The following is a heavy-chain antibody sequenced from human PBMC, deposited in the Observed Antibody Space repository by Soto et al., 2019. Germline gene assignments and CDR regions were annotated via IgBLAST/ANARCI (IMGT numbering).Heavy chain of an antibody. Sequence: QITLKESGPTLVKPTQTLAMTCTFSGLICSTSAVGVGWIRQPPGKALEWLALIYWDDDKRYSPSLKSRLTITKDTSRNQVVVTMTNMDPVDTAIYYCAHVYWAASGTRYYFDYWGQGTLVTVSS. CDR1: GLICSTSAVG. D-gene: IGHD6-13*01. J-gene: IGHJ4*02. V-gene: IGHV2-5*02. CDR2: IYWDDDK. CDR3: AHVYWAASGTRYYFDY.